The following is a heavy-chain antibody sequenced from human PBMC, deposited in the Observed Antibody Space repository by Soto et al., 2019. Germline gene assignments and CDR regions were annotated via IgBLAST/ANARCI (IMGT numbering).Heavy chain of an antibody. Sequence: EVQLLQSGGGLVQPGGSLRLSCAASGFTFSNYAMSWVRQAPGEGLEWVAGISESGLTTYYADSVKGRFSISRDNCENTLSLQMHSLRAADTAVYYCANEDALVVPATPHYLDVWGKGTTVTVSS. CDR1: GFTFSNYA. V-gene: IGHV3-23*01. CDR3: ANEDALVVPATPHYLDV. CDR2: ISESGLTT. D-gene: IGHD2-2*01. J-gene: IGHJ6*03.